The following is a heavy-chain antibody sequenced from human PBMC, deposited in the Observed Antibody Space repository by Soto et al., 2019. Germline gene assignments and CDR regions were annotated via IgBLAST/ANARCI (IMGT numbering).Heavy chain of an antibody. Sequence: ESGGGLVQPGGSLRLSCAASGFTFSDYGVNWVRQAPGKGLEWISYISSGSDTIYYADSVKGRFTISRDNAKKSLFLQMTSLRDEDTAVYYCVRVSTTWEDDYWGQGTLVTVSS. CDR2: ISSGSDTI. D-gene: IGHD1-26*01. CDR1: GFTFSDYG. V-gene: IGHV3-48*02. J-gene: IGHJ4*02. CDR3: VRVSTTWEDDY.